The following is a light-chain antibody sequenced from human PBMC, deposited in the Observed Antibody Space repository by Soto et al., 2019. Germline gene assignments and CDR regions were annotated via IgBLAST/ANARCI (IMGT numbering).Light chain of an antibody. CDR3: QQYGSSPLT. CDR1: QSVSSSY. J-gene: IGKJ4*01. V-gene: IGKV3-20*01. CDR2: GAS. Sequence: EIVLTQSPGTLSLSPGERATLSCRASQSVSSSYLAWYQQKPGQAPRLLIYGASSRATGIPDRFSGSGSGTDFPLTISRLAPEDFVVYYCQQYGSSPLTFGGGTKVEIK.